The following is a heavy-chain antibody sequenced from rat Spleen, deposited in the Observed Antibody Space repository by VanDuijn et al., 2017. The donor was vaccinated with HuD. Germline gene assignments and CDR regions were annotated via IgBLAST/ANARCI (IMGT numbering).Heavy chain of an antibody. CDR1: GFTFSNYG. J-gene: IGHJ4*01. CDR3: ATSNWGVMDA. D-gene: IGHD5-1*01. V-gene: IGHV5-29*01. CDR2: ISYDGSST. Sequence: EVQLVESGGGLVQPGRSLKLSCAASGFTFSNYGMAWVRQAPTKGLEWVATISYDGSSTYYRDSVKGRFTISRDNAKSTLYLQMDSLRSEDTATYYCATSNWGVMDAWGQGASVTVSS.